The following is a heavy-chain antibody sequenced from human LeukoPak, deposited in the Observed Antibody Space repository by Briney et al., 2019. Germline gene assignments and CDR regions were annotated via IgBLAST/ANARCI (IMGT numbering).Heavy chain of an antibody. D-gene: IGHD1-7*01. CDR1: GYTFTSYD. V-gene: IGHV1-8*01. CDR3: ARGGGNCNYVFRSHNYYYYRDV. Sequence: ASVKVSCKASGYTFTSYDINWVRQATGQGLEWMGWMNPNSGNTGYAQKFQGRVTMTRNTSISTAYMELSSLRSEDTAVYYCARGGGNCNYVFRSHNYYYYRDVWGKGTTVTVSS. CDR2: MNPNSGNT. J-gene: IGHJ6*03.